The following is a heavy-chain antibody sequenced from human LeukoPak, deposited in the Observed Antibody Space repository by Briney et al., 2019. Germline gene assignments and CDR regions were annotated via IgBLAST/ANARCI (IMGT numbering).Heavy chain of an antibody. J-gene: IGHJ4*02. D-gene: IGHD1-26*01. CDR1: GGSIGSYY. Sequence: SETLSLTCTVSGGSIGSYYWSWIRQPPGKGLEWIGYIYYSGNTNYNPSLKSRVTISVDTSKNQFSLKLSSVTAADTAVYYCARGVVGATTPTTRFDYWGQGTLVTVSS. CDR2: IYYSGNT. CDR3: ARGVVGATTPTTRFDY. V-gene: IGHV4-59*08.